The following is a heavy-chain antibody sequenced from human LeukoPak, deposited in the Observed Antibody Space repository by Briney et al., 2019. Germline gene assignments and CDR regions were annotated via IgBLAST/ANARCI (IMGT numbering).Heavy chain of an antibody. D-gene: IGHD5-12*01. V-gene: IGHV1-8*01. Sequence: ASVKVSCKASGDTFTSYDINWLRQATGQGLECRGGMNPNSGNTGYAQKFQGRVTMTRNTSMSTAYMELSSTRSEDTAVYYCAIRTPVDIVATLGERVKKGLDYWGQGTLVTASS. CDR3: AIRTPVDIVATLGERVKKGLDY. CDR2: MNPNSGNT. J-gene: IGHJ4*02. CDR1: GDTFTSYD.